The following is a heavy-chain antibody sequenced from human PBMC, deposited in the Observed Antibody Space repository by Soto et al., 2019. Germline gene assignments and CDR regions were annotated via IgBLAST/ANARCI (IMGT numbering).Heavy chain of an antibody. CDR1: GYTFNSYG. CDR3: ARPADPGSLFNYYYMDV. V-gene: IGHV1-18*01. J-gene: IGHJ6*03. D-gene: IGHD3-3*01. Sequence: GASVKVSCKASGYTFNSYGISWVRQAPGQGLEWMGWISAYNGNTNYAQKLQGRVTMTTDTSTSTAYMELRSLRSDDTAVYYCARPADPGSLFNYYYMDVWGKGTTVTVSS. CDR2: ISAYNGNT.